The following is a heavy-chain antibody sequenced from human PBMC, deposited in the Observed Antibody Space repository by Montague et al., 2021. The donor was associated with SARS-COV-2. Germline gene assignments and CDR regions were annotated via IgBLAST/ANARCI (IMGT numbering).Heavy chain of an antibody. D-gene: IGHD3-22*01. J-gene: IGHJ4*02. Sequence: SLRLSCAASGFTFSSFAMSWVRQAPGKGLEWVSIIYTGGSRTHYTDSVKGRFIISRDDSKNTLYLQMNGLRVEDTAIYYCSGNMYFYDSRGYQNIDYWGQGISVAVSS. V-gene: IGHV3-23*03. CDR3: SGNMYFYDSRGYQNIDY. CDR2: IYTGGSRT. CDR1: GFTFSSFA.